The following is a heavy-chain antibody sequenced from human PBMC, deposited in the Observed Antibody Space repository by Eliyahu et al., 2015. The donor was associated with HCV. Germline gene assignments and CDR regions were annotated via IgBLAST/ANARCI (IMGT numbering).Heavy chain of an antibody. J-gene: IGHJ6*02. CDR2: ISSSSSTI. CDR1: GFTFSSXS. V-gene: IGHV3-48*01. CDR3: ARGLLLRYFDWSRRNYGMDV. D-gene: IGHD3-9*01. Sequence: VQLVESGGGLVQPGGSLRLSXAAXGFTFSSXSXNXVRQAPGKGLEWVSYISSSSSTIYYADSVKGRFTISRDNAKNSLYLQMNSLRAEDTAVYYCARGLLLRYFDWSRRNYGMDVWGQGTTVTVSS.